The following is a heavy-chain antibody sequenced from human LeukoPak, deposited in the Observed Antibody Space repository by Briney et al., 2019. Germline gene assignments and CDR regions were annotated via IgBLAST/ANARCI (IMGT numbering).Heavy chain of an antibody. D-gene: IGHD6-19*01. J-gene: IGHJ4*02. V-gene: IGHV3-23*01. Sequence: SGGSLRLSCAASGFTFSSYAMSWVRQAPGKGLEWVSAISGSGGSTYYADSVKGRFTISRDNAKSSLYLQMNSLRVEDTAVYYCARGGSLGYWGQGTLVTVSS. CDR3: ARGGSLGY. CDR2: ISGSGGST. CDR1: GFTFSSYA.